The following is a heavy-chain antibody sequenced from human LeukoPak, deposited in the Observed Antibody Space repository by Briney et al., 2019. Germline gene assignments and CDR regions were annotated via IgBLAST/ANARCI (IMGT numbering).Heavy chain of an antibody. V-gene: IGHV3-30*18. CDR2: ISNDGSNK. Sequence: GGSLRLSCAASGFTFSSYGMHWVRQAPGKGLEWVAVISNDGSNKDYADSVKGRFAISRDNSKNTMYVQMDSLRAEDTAVYYCAKDASSGYYGDYFDYWGQGTLVTVSS. D-gene: IGHD3-22*01. CDR1: GFTFSSYG. CDR3: AKDASSGYYGDYFDY. J-gene: IGHJ4*02.